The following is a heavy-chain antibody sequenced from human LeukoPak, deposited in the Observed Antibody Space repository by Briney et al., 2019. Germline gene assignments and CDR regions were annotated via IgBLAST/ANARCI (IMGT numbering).Heavy chain of an antibody. D-gene: IGHD3-10*01. CDR1: GYTLTELS. CDR2: FDPEDGET. V-gene: IGHV1-24*01. J-gene: IGHJ6*02. CDR3: ATDSHNLPPKLMVRGFMDV. Sequence: ASVKVSCKVSGYTLTELSMHWVRQAPGKGLEWMGGFDPEDGETIYAQKFQGRVTMTEDTSTDTAYMELSSLRSEDTAVYCCATDSHNLPPKLMVRGFMDVWGQGTTVTVSS.